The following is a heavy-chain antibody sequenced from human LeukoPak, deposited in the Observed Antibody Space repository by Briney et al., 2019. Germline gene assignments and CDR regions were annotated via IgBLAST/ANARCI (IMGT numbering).Heavy chain of an antibody. V-gene: IGHV4-39*01. D-gene: IGHD3/OR15-3a*01. CDR2: IYYSGST. Sequence: SETLSLTCTVSGGSISSSSYYWGWIRQPPGKGLERIGSIYYSGSTYYNPSLKSRVTISVDTSKNQFSLKLSSVTAADTAVYYCASGGFGHYYYYMDVWGKGTTVTVSS. CDR3: ASGGFGHYYYYMDV. CDR1: GGSISSSSYY. J-gene: IGHJ6*03.